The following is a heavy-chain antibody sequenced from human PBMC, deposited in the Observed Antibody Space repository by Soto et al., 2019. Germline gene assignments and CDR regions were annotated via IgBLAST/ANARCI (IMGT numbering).Heavy chain of an antibody. J-gene: IGHJ5*02. CDR1: GGSIISSSYY. CDR2: IYYSGST. CDR3: AITIFGVSPFDP. Sequence: SETLSLTCTVSGGSIISSSYYWVWIRQPPGKGLEWIGSIYYSGSTYYNPSLKSRVTISVDTSKNQFSLKLSSVTAADTAVYYCAITIFGVSPFDPWGQGTLVTVSS. D-gene: IGHD3-3*01. V-gene: IGHV4-39*01.